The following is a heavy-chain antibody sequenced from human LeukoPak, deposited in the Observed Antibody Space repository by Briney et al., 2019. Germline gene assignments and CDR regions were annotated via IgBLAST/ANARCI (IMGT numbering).Heavy chain of an antibody. V-gene: IGHV3-9*01. Sequence: SLRLSCAASGFTFDDYAMHWVRQAPGKGLEWVSGISWNSGSIGYADSVKGRFTISRDNAKNSLYLQMNSLRAEDTALYYCARTITYDILTGYYLDAFDIWGQGTMVTVSS. CDR2: ISWNSGSI. CDR3: ARTITYDILTGYYLDAFDI. D-gene: IGHD3-9*01. CDR1: GFTFDDYA. J-gene: IGHJ3*02.